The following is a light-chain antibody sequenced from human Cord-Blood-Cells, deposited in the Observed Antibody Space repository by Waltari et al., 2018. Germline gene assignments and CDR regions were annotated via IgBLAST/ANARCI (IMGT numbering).Light chain of an antibody. CDR3: QQYNNLPPLT. CDR1: QSVSSN. CDR2: GAS. V-gene: IGKV3-15*01. Sequence: EIVMTQSPATMSVSPGERATLSYRASQSVSSNLAWYQQKPGQAPRLLIYGASTRATGIPARFSGSGSGTEFTLTISSLQSEDFAVYYCQQYNNLPPLTFGGVTKVEIK. J-gene: IGKJ4*01.